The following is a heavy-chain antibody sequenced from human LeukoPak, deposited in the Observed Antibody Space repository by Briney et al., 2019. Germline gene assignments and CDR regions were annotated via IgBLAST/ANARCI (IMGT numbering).Heavy chain of an antibody. Sequence: PSETLSLTCTVSGGSISSSSYYWGWIRQPPGKGLEWIGSIYYNGSTYYNPSLKSRVTISVDTSKNQFSLKLRSVTAADTAVYYCARDYGDIPPDWYYDLWGRGTLVTVSS. CDR2: IYYNGST. J-gene: IGHJ2*01. V-gene: IGHV4-39*07. CDR1: GGSISSSSYY. D-gene: IGHD4-17*01. CDR3: ARDYGDIPPDWYYDL.